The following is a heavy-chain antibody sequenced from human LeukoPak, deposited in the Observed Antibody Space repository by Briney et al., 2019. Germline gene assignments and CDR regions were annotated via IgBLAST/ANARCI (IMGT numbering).Heavy chain of an antibody. D-gene: IGHD2-21*02. Sequence: GASVKVSCKASGYTFTGYYMHWVRQAPGQGLEWMGWINPNSGGTNYAQKFQGRVTMTRDTSISTAYMELSRLRSDDTAVYYCARVGNIVVVTARTPDAFDIWGQGTMVTASS. V-gene: IGHV1-2*02. J-gene: IGHJ3*02. CDR1: GYTFTGYY. CDR3: ARVGNIVVVTARTPDAFDI. CDR2: INPNSGGT.